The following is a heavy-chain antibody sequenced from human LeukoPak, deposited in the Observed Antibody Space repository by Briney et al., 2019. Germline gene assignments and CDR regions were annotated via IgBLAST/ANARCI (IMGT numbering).Heavy chain of an antibody. D-gene: IGHD2-15*01. Sequence: ASVKVSCKASGYTFTGYYMHWVRQAPGQGLEWMGWINLNSGGTNYAPKFQGRVTMTRDTSISTAYMELSRLRSDDTAVYYCAREVVVAATHYYFDYWGQGTLVTVSS. CDR3: AREVVVAATHYYFDY. CDR2: INLNSGGT. J-gene: IGHJ4*02. V-gene: IGHV1-2*02. CDR1: GYTFTGYY.